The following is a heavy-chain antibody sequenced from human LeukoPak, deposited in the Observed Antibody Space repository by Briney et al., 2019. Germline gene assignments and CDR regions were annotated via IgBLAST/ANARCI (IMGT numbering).Heavy chain of an antibody. CDR1: GGSFSGYY. CDR2: INHSGST. J-gene: IGHJ4*02. V-gene: IGHV4-34*01. Sequence: SGTLSLTCAVYGGSFSGYYWSWIRQPPGKGLEWIGEINHSGSTNYNPSLKSRVTISVDTSKNQFSLKLSSVIAADTAVYYCARTMDYWGQGTLVTVSS. CDR3: ARTMDY.